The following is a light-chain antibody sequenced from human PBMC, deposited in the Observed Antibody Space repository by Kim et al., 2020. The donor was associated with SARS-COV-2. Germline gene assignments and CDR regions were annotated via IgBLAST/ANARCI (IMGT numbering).Light chain of an antibody. CDR1: HDITNS. J-gene: IGKJ2*01. V-gene: IGKV1-NL1*01. CDR3: QQYYTTPYT. Sequence: ASVEDRITITGRASHDITNSLAWYQQKPGRAPKLLLYATSTLESGVPSRFSGSGSGTDFTLTISSLQPEDFATYFCQQYYTTPYTFGQGTKLEI. CDR2: ATS.